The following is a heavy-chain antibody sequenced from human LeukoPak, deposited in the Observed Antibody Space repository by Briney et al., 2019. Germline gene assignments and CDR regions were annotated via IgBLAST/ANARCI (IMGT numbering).Heavy chain of an antibody. CDR2: ISAYNGNT. Sequence: ASVKVSCKASGGTFSSYAISWVRQAPGQGLEWMGWISAYNGNTNYAQKLQGRVTMTTDTSTSTAYMELRSLRSDDTAVYYCARWGSSPNRYYYYMDVWGKGTTVTVSS. CDR3: ARWGSSPNRYYYYMDV. J-gene: IGHJ6*03. CDR1: GGTFSSYA. D-gene: IGHD6-13*01. V-gene: IGHV1-18*01.